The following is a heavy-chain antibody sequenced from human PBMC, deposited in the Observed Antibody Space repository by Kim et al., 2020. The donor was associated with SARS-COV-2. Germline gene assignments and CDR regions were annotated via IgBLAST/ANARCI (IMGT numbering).Heavy chain of an antibody. D-gene: IGHD5-18*01. V-gene: IGHV4-39*02. CDR3: ATEMATANYYYYYGMDV. Sequence: LKSRVTISVDTSKNQFSLKLSSVTAADTAVYYCATEMATANYYYYYGMDVWGQGTTVTVSS. J-gene: IGHJ6*02.